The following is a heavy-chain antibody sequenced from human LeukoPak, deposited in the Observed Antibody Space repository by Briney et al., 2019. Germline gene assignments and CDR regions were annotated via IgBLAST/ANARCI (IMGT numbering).Heavy chain of an antibody. D-gene: IGHD3-10*01. CDR1: SGSISSSSYY. CDR3: AANSADYNTLGSSYKV. V-gene: IGHV4-39*01. J-gene: IGHJ4*02. CDR2: IYYSGST. Sequence: SETLSLTCTVSSGSISSSSYYWGWIRQPPGKGLEWIGSIYYSGSTYYNPSLTSRVTISVDTSKNRFSLKLSSVTAADTAVYYCAANSADYNTLGSSYKVWGQGTLVTVSS.